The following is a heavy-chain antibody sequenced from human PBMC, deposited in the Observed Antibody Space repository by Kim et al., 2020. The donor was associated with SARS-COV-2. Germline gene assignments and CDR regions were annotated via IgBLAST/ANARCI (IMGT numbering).Heavy chain of an antibody. V-gene: IGHV3-9*01. CDR2: ISWNSGSI. D-gene: IGHD3-10*01. CDR3: AKDKGYYYGSGSGSWFDP. J-gene: IGHJ5*02. Sequence: GGSLRLSCAASGFTFGDYAMHWVRQAPGKGLEWVSGISWNSGSIGYADSVKGRFTISRDNAKNSLYLQMNSLRAEDTALYYCAKDKGYYYGSGSGSWFDPWGQGTLVTVSS. CDR1: GFTFGDYA.